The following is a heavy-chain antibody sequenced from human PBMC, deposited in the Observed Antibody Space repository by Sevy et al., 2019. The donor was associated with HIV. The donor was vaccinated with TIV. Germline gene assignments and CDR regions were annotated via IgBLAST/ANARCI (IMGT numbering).Heavy chain of an antibody. CDR1: GFTLTNEF. Sequence: GGSLRLSCAVSGFTLTNEFFSWVRQAPGKGLEWVAVVYSGGATYYADSVKGRFTISRDKSKSTLYLQMKSLIAEDTAVYYCARVGYCRGGTCFSGFYYAMDVWGQGTTVTVSS. J-gene: IGHJ6*02. D-gene: IGHD2-15*01. CDR2: VYSGGAT. CDR3: ARVGYCRGGTCFSGFYYAMDV. V-gene: IGHV3-53*01.